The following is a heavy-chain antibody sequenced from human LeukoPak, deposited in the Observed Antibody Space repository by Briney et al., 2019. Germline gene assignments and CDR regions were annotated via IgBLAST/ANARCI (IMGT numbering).Heavy chain of an antibody. Sequence: GGSLRLSRAASGFTFSTNAMHWVRQAPGKGLEWVAVISYDGNAKYYADSVKGRFTISRDNPKNTLYLQMNSLRPEDTAVYYCARSPLDGYNYLDYWGQGTLVTVSS. D-gene: IGHD5-24*01. J-gene: IGHJ4*02. CDR1: GFTFSTNA. CDR3: ARSPLDGYNYLDY. V-gene: IGHV3-30*04. CDR2: ISYDGNAK.